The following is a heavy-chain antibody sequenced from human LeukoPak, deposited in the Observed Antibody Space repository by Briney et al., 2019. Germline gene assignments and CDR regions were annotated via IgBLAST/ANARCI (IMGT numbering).Heavy chain of an antibody. V-gene: IGHV1-2*02. D-gene: IGHD4-17*01. Sequence: ASVKVSCKASGYTFTGYYMHWVRQAPGQGLEWMGWINPNSGGTNYAQKFQGRVTMTRDTSISTAYMELSRLRSDDTAVYYCARAGHWGAVTTDYYYYMDVWGKGTTVTISS. CDR1: GYTFTGYY. CDR2: INPNSGGT. J-gene: IGHJ6*03. CDR3: ARAGHWGAVTTDYYYYMDV.